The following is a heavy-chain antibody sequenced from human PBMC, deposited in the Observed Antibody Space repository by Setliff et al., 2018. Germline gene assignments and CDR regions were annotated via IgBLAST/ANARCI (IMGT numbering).Heavy chain of an antibody. V-gene: IGHV3-7*03. CDR3: AKRDYYDSSGYLLPYMDV. J-gene: IGHJ6*03. CDR1: GFTFSSYW. D-gene: IGHD3-22*01. CDR2: IKQDGSEK. Sequence: PGGSLRLSCAASGFTFSSYWMSWVRQAPGKGLEWVANIKQDGSEKYYVDSVKGRFTISRDNAKNSLYLQMNSLRAEDTAVYYCAKRDYYDSSGYLLPYMDVWGKGTTVTV.